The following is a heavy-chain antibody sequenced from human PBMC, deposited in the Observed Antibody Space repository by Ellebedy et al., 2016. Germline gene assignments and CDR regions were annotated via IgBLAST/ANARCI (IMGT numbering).Heavy chain of an antibody. CDR3: ASAYYDSSGYYYVGGY. D-gene: IGHD3-22*01. Sequence: SETLSLTCAVSGGSISSGGYSWSWIRQPPGKGLEWIGYIYHSGSTNYNPSLKSRVTISVDTSKNQFSLKLSSVTAADTAVYYCASAYYDSSGYYYVGGYWGQGTLVTVSS. CDR2: IYHSGST. CDR1: GGSISSGGYS. J-gene: IGHJ4*02. V-gene: IGHV4-30-2*02.